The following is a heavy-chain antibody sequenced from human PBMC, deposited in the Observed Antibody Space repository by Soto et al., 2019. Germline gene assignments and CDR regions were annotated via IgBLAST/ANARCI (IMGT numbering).Heavy chain of an antibody. J-gene: IGHJ4*02. CDR1: GFTFSSYG. CDR3: VSGAPFDY. Sequence: PGGSLRLSCAASGFTFSSYGMHWVRQAPGKGLEWVAVISYDGSNKYYADSVKGRFTTSRDNAKNTLHLQMNSLRAEDTGFYYCVSGAPFDYWGQGTPVTASS. D-gene: IGHD3-10*01. V-gene: IGHV3-30*03. CDR2: ISYDGSNK.